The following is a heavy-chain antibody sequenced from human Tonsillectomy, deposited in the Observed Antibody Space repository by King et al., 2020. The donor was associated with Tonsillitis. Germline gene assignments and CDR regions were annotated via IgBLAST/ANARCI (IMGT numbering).Heavy chain of an antibody. Sequence: QLQESGPGLVKPSETLSLTSTVSGGSISSYYWSWIRQPPGKELEWIGDIYYSGSTNYNPSLKSRVTISLDTSKNQFSLKLSSVTAADTAVYYCARIHNSVTNAFDIWGQGTMVTVSS. J-gene: IGHJ3*02. V-gene: IGHV4-59*01. D-gene: IGHD4-17*01. CDR1: GGSISSYY. CDR2: IYYSGST. CDR3: ARIHNSVTNAFDI.